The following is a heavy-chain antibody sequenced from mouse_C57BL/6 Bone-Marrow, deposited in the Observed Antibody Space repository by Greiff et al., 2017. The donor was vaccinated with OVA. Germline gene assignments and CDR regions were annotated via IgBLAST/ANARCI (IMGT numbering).Heavy chain of an antibody. CDR1: VYTFTSYW. Sequence: VQLQQPGAELVKPGASVKLSCKASVYTFTSYWMQWVKQRPGQGLEWIGEIDPSDSYTNYNQKFKGKATLTVDTSSSTAYMQLSSLTSEDSAVYYCARDYSNLWYFDYWGQGTTLTVSS. CDR2: IDPSDSYT. J-gene: IGHJ2*01. V-gene: IGHV1-50*01. CDR3: ARDYSNLWYFDY. D-gene: IGHD2-5*01.